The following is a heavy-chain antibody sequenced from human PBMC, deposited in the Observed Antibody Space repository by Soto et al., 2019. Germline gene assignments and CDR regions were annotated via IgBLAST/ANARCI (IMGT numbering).Heavy chain of an antibody. CDR2: IKQDGSEK. D-gene: IGHD6-13*01. CDR3: AREYGSSYSPRYYGMDV. Sequence: EVQLVESGGGLVQPGGSRRLSGAASGFTLSSYWMSWVRQAPGKGLEWVANIKQDGSEKYYVDSVKGRFTISRDTAKSSLYLQLNSLRAEDTAVYYCAREYGSSYSPRYYGMDVWGQGTTVTVSS. J-gene: IGHJ6*02. V-gene: IGHV3-7*05. CDR1: GFTLSSYW.